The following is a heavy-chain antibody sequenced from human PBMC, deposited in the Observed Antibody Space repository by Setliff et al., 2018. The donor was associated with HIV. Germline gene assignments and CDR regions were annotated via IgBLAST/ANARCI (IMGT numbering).Heavy chain of an antibody. J-gene: IGHJ6*03. CDR3: ARHRDSSGWYGDYYYYMDV. D-gene: IGHD6-19*01. Sequence: SETLSLTCTVSGGSISSGSYYWSWIRQPAGKGLEWIGRIYTSGSTYYNPSLKSRVTISVDTSKNQFSLKLSSVTAADTAVYYCARHRDSSGWYGDYYYYMDVWGKGTTVTVSS. CDR1: GGSISSGSYY. CDR2: IYTSGST. V-gene: IGHV4-61*02.